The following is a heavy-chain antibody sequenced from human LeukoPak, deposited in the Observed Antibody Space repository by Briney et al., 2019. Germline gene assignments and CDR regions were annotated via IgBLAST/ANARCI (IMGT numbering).Heavy chain of an antibody. V-gene: IGHV4-34*01. CDR2: INHSGST. D-gene: IGHD6-13*01. Sequence: SETLSLTRAVYGGSFSGYYWSWIRQPPGKGLEWIGEINHSGSTNYNPSLKSRVTISVDTSKNQFSLKLSSVTAADTAVYYCARRIAAAGSHFDYWGQGTLVTVSS. J-gene: IGHJ4*02. CDR1: GGSFSGYY. CDR3: ARRIAAAGSHFDY.